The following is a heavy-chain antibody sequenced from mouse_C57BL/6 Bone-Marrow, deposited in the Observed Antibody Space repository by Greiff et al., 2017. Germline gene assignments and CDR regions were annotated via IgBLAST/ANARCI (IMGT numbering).Heavy chain of an antibody. CDR3: ARLSFVTWDVRDY. D-gene: IGHD4-1*01. CDR1: GYTFTSYG. V-gene: IGHV1-58*01. Sequence: EVKVVESGAELVRPGSSVKMSCKTSGYTFTSYGINWVKQRPGQGLEWIGYIYIGNGYTEYNEKFKGKATLTSDTSSSTAYMQLSSLTSEDSAIYFCARLSFVTWDVRDYWGQGTTLTVSS. CDR2: IYIGNGYT. J-gene: IGHJ2*01.